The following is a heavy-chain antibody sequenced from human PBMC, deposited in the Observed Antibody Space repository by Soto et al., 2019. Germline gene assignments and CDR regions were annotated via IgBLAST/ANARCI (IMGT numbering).Heavy chain of an antibody. CDR1: GFTVSSKF. Sequence: GGSLRLSCAASGFTVSSKFMSWVRQAPGKGLEWVSLIYSGGRTYYADSVKGRFTVSRDNSKNTLYLQMNSLRAEDTAVFYCAKERSSGWSFDYWGQGTLVTVSS. CDR2: IYSGGRT. J-gene: IGHJ4*02. CDR3: AKERSSGWSFDY. D-gene: IGHD6-19*01. V-gene: IGHV3-53*01.